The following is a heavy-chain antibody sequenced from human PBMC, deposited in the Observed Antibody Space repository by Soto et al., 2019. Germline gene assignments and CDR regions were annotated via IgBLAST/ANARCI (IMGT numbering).Heavy chain of an antibody. Sequence: QVQVVQSGDEVKETGASVRVSCKTSGYSFTAYGISRVRQAPGQGLEWMGWISCYNGKTKYAQKVQGRVTMTTDTSTSTAYMEVRSLRSDDTAIYYCARDAPPPELRFLEWHNYDYNGMDVWGQGTTVTVSS. V-gene: IGHV1-18*01. J-gene: IGHJ6*02. CDR3: ARDAPPPELRFLEWHNYDYNGMDV. D-gene: IGHD3-3*01. CDR2: ISCYNGKT. CDR1: GYSFTAYG.